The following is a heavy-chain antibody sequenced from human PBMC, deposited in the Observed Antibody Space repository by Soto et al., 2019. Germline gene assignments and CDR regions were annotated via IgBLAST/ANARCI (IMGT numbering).Heavy chain of an antibody. V-gene: IGHV4-34*01. CDR3: ARNRSYCSGGSCYPASAFDI. CDR1: CMSFAGYY. D-gene: IGHD2-15*01. CDR2: INHSGST. J-gene: IGHJ3*02. Sequence: SETLSLTCAINCMSFAGYYRKWIFQAASKVLEWIGEINHSGSTNYNPSLKSRVTISVDTSKNQFSLKLSSVTAADTAVYYCARNRSYCSGGSCYPASAFDIWGQGTMVS.